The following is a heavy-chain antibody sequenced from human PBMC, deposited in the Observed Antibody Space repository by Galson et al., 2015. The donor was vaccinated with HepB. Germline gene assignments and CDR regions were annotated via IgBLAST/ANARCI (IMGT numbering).Heavy chain of an antibody. CDR3: ARGRVSSSWDHYYYYYMDV. CDR1: GGTFSSYT. Sequence: SVKVSCKASGGTFSSYTISWVRQAPGQGLEWMGRIIPILGIANYAQKFQGRVTITADKSTSTAYMELSSLRSEDTAVYYCARGRVSSSWDHYYYYYMDVWGKGTTVTVSS. CDR2: IIPILGIA. J-gene: IGHJ6*03. D-gene: IGHD6-13*01. V-gene: IGHV1-69*02.